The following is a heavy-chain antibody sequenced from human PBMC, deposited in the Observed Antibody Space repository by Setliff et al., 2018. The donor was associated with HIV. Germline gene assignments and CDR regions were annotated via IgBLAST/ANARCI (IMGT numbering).Heavy chain of an antibody. Sequence: EASVKVSCKASGGTFDNYAVKWVRQAPGQGLEWMGEVIPIFNIVNYAQKVQRRLTITADESTNTAYMELSSLKSEDTAVYYCARDPTGGAARFDYWGQGTLVTVSS. D-gene: IGHD6-6*01. J-gene: IGHJ4*02. CDR1: GGTFDNYA. CDR3: ARDPTGGAARFDY. CDR2: VIPIFNIV. V-gene: IGHV1-69*13.